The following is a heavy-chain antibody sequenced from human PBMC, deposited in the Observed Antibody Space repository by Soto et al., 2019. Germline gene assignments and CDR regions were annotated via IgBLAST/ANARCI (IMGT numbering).Heavy chain of an antibody. V-gene: IGHV5-51*01. Sequence: GESLKISCKGSGYSFTSYWIGWVRQMPGKGLEWMGIIYPGDSDTRYSPSFQGQVTISADKSISTAYLQWSSLKASDTAMYYCARHPGAAAEGAYYYYYMDVWGKGTTVTVSS. CDR2: IYPGDSDT. CDR1: GYSFTSYW. J-gene: IGHJ6*03. D-gene: IGHD6-13*01. CDR3: ARHPGAAAEGAYYYYYMDV.